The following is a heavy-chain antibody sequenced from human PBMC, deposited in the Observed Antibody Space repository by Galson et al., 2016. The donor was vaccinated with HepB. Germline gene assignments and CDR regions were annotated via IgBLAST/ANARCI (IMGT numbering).Heavy chain of an antibody. V-gene: IGHV3-53*01. CDR1: VFTVSSNY. CDR3: AKDGGGDCWPRCGDVY. CDR2: LYIDGRT. J-gene: IGHJ4*02. D-gene: IGHD2-21*02. Sequence: SLRLSCAASVFTVSSNYMSWVRQAPGKGLEWVSVLYIDGRTYYADSVKGRFTISRDDSKNTLYLQMNSLRAEDTAVYYCAKDGGGDCWPRCGDVYWGQGTLVTVTS.